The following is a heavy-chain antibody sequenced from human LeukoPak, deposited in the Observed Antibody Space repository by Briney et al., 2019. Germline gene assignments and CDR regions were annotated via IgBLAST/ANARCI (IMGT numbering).Heavy chain of an antibody. Sequence: GGSLRLSCAASGFTFSSYAMSWVRQAPGKGLEWVSVIYSGGSTYFADSVKGRFTISRDNSKNTLYLQMNSLRAEDTAVYYCARDHYPLYYFDYWGQGTLVTVSS. CDR1: GFTFSSYA. J-gene: IGHJ4*02. CDR2: IYSGGST. V-gene: IGHV3-66*01. CDR3: ARDHYPLYYFDY. D-gene: IGHD3-10*01.